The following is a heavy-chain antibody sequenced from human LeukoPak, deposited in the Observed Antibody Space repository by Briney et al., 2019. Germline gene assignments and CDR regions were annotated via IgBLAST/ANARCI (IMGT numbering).Heavy chain of an antibody. CDR3: ARVVASYPDY. V-gene: IGHV3-21*01. J-gene: IGHJ4*02. CDR1: GFTFSSYS. D-gene: IGHD1-26*01. CDR2: ISSSSSYI. Sequence: GGSLRLPCAASGFTFSSYSMNWVRQAPGKGLEWVSSISSSSSYIYYADSVKGRFTISRDNAKNSLYLQMNSLRAEDTAVYYCARVVASYPDYWGQGTLVTVSS.